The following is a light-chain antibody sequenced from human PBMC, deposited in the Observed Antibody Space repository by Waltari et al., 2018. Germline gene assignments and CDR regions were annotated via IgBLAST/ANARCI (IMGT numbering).Light chain of an antibody. Sequence: QSALTQPASVSGSPGQSITISCTGTSSDVGAYNYVSWYQQHPGKAPKFLIYEVSNRPSGVSIRFSASKSGNTASLTISGLQAEDEADYYCSSYTTSSIPGVFGTGTKVTVL. V-gene: IGLV2-14*01. CDR1: SSDVGAYNY. CDR2: EVS. CDR3: SSYTTSSIPGV. J-gene: IGLJ1*01.